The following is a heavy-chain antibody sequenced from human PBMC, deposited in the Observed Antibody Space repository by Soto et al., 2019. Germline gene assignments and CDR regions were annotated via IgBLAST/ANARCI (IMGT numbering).Heavy chain of an antibody. CDR1: GFTFGSYS. D-gene: IGHD5-12*01. Sequence: PGGSLRLSCAASGFTFGSYSMNWVRQAPGKGLEWVSSISSSSSYIYYADSVKGRFTISRDNAKNSLYLQMNSLRAEDTAVYYCARTRDGYNRLFDYWGQGTLVTVSS. V-gene: IGHV3-21*01. CDR3: ARTRDGYNRLFDY. CDR2: ISSSSSYI. J-gene: IGHJ4*02.